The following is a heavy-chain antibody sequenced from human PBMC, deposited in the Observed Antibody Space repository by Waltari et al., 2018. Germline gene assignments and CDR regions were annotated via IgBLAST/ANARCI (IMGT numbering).Heavy chain of an antibody. D-gene: IGHD6-6*01. CDR1: GFPFSSYW. CDR3: ARESSSTFDS. V-gene: IGHV3-74*01. CDR2: INSAGTTT. J-gene: IGHJ4*02. Sequence: EVQLVESGGGLVHPGGSLRVSCAASGFPFSSYWMHWVRQAPGKGLVWVSHINSAGTTTTDADSVKGRFTISRDNAKNTLYLQMNSLRAEDTAVYYCARESSSTFDSWGQGTLVTVSS.